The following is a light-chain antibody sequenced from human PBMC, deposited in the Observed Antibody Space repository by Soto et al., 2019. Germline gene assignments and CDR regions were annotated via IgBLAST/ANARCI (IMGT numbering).Light chain of an antibody. CDR3: QQRSNWT. CDR1: QSVSSY. J-gene: IGKJ1*01. V-gene: IGKV3-11*01. Sequence: PATLSLSPGERATLSCRASQSVSSYLAWYQQKSGQAPRLLIYDASNRATGIPARFSGSGSGTDFTLTISSLEPEDFAVYYCQQRSNWTFGQGTKVDIK. CDR2: DAS.